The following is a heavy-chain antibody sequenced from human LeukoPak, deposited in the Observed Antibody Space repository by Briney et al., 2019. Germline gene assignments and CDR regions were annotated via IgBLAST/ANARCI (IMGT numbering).Heavy chain of an antibody. CDR3: ARDLLTGTQDAFDI. D-gene: IGHD1-7*01. J-gene: IGHJ3*02. V-gene: IGHV1-2*02. Sequence: ASVKVSCKASGYTFTGYYMHWVRQAPGQGLEWMGWINPNSGGTNYAQKFQSRVTMTRDTSISTAYMELSRLRSDDTAVYYCARDLLTGTQDAFDIWGQGTMVTVSS. CDR1: GYTFTGYY. CDR2: INPNSGGT.